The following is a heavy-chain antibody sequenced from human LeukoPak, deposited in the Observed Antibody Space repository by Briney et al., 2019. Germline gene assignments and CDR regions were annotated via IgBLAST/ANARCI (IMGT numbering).Heavy chain of an antibody. Sequence: PGGSLRLSCAASGFTFSSYEMKWVRQAPGKGLEWVSYISTTSSYTNYADSVKGRFTISRDNAKNSLYLQMNSLSAEDTAVYYCARAPNEYSSGRDLDPWGQGTLVTVSS. D-gene: IGHD6-19*01. CDR1: GFTFSSYE. J-gene: IGHJ5*02. CDR2: ISTTSSYT. CDR3: ARAPNEYSSGRDLDP. V-gene: IGHV3-21*05.